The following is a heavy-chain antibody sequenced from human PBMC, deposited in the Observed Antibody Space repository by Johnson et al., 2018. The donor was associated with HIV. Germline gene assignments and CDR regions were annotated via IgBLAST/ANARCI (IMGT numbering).Heavy chain of an antibody. V-gene: IGHV3-15*01. D-gene: IGHD1-26*01. J-gene: IGHJ3*02. Sequence: VQLVESGGGVVQPGGSLRLSCAASAFTFSSYGMHWVRQAPGKGLEWVGRITSKADGGTTDYAAPVKGRFTISRDDSKNTLYLQMNSLKTEDTAVYYWITGGELLPTNAFDIWGQGTMVTVSS. CDR1: AFTFSSYG. CDR3: ITGGELLPTNAFDI. CDR2: ITSKADGGTT.